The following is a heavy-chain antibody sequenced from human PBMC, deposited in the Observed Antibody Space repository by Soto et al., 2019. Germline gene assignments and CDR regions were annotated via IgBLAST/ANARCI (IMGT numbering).Heavy chain of an antibody. CDR1: EFTFRIFA. J-gene: IGHJ6*02. V-gene: IGHV3-30-3*01. D-gene: IGHD1-26*01. CDR3: ARGDREDIEEVVGVRPGEYSMDV. Sequence: QVHLVESGGGVVQPGSSLRLSCAASEFTFRIFAMHWLCRSPGKGLEWVAVISYDGSRKADSVKGRFTVSRDNSWNTLYLQMNSLRAEDTAIYYCARGDREDIEEVVGVRPGEYSMDVWGQGTTVTVSS. CDR2: ISYDGSRK.